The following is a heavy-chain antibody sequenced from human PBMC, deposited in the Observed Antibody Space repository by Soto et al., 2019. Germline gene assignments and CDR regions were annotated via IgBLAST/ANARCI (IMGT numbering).Heavy chain of an antibody. J-gene: IGHJ4*02. V-gene: IGHV1-2*02. CDR1: GYTFTGYY. CDR3: AKANSGDDDEFDY. D-gene: IGHD5-12*01. CDR2: INPKSGGT. Sequence: ASVKVSCKPSGYTFTGYYMHWVRQAPGQGLEWMGWINPKSGGTDYAQKFQGRVSMTRDTSSSSAYMELSSLRSDDTAVYYCAKANSGDDDEFDYWGQGTQVTVSS.